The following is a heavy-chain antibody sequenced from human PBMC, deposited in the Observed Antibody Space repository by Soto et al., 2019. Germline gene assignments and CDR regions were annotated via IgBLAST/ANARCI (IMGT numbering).Heavy chain of an antibody. CDR2: INHSGGT. J-gene: IGHJ6*02. Sequence: SAALSLTCAIYGGSFSGYYWSWIRQPPGKGLEWIGEINHSGGTNYNPSLKSRVTISVDTSKNQFSLKLSSVTAADTAVYYCARGEDVWGQGTTVTLYS. CDR3: ARGEDV. CDR1: GGSFSGYY. V-gene: IGHV4-34*01.